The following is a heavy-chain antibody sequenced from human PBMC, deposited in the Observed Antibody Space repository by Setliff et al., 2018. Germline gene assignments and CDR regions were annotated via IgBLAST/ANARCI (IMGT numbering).Heavy chain of an antibody. Sequence: TGGSLRLSCAASGFTFSSYWMSWVRQAPGKGLEWVANIKQDGSEKYYVDSVKGRFTISRDNAKNSLYLQMNSLRAEDTALYYCARLCTNGVCSFDYWGQGTLVTVSS. V-gene: IGHV3-7*01. D-gene: IGHD2-8*01. CDR2: IKQDGSEK. J-gene: IGHJ4*02. CDR3: ARLCTNGVCSFDY. CDR1: GFTFSSYW.